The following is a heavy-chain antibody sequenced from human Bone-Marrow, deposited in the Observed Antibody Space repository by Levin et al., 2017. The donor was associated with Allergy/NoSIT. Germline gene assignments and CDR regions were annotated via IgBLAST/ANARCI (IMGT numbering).Heavy chain of an antibody. CDR3: ARVKRGCSANSCYFDP. CDR1: GGSLTDYY. Sequence: SETLSLTCAVYGGSLTDYYWSWIRQPPGKGLEWIGEINYSGPTNYNPSLKGRVTISLDNSRNQFSLSLNSVTGADTALYYCARVKRGCSANSCYFDPWGQGILVTVSS. V-gene: IGHV4-34*01. CDR2: INYSGPT. J-gene: IGHJ5*02. D-gene: IGHD2-2*01.